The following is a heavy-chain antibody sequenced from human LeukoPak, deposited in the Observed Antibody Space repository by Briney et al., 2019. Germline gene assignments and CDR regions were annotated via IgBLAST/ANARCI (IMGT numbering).Heavy chain of an antibody. CDR1: GGSFNDYF. CDR2: VYNGGST. Sequence: SETLTLTCAVYGGSFNDYFWTWIRQPPGKGLEWIGEVYNGGSTIYNPSLKSRVIISVDTSKHQFSLRLSSVAAADTAVYYCARGRLGSVVFEGYYYFMDVWGKGTTVTVSS. CDR3: ARGRLGSVVFEGYYYFMDV. D-gene: IGHD3-22*01. V-gene: IGHV4-34*01. J-gene: IGHJ6*03.